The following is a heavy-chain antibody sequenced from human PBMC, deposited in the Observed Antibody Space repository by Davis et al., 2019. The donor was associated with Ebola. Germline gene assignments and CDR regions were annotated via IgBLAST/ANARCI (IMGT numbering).Heavy chain of an antibody. J-gene: IGHJ6*02. CDR2: INHSGST. CDR1: GGSFSGYY. CDR3: ARWGMDV. V-gene: IGHV4-34*01. Sequence: GSLRLSCAVYGGSFSGYYWSWIRQPPGKGLEWIGEINHSGSTNYNPSLKSRVTISVDTSKNQFSLKLSSVTAADTAVYYCARWGMDVWGQGTTVTVSS.